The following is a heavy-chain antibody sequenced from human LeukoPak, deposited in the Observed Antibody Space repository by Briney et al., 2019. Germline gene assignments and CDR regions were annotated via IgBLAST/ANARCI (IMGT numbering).Heavy chain of an antibody. V-gene: IGHV3-7*01. D-gene: IGHD3-10*01. CDR2: IKHDGSEQ. CDR1: GFTFSDFW. J-gene: IGHJ4*02. Sequence: GGSLRLSCAASGFTFSDFWMTWVRQAPGKGLEWVANIKHDGSEQSYVDSVKGRFTISRDNAKNSLYLQVNTLRAEDTAVYYCAKDSAVRGVSFDYWGQGTLVTVSS. CDR3: AKDSAVRGVSFDY.